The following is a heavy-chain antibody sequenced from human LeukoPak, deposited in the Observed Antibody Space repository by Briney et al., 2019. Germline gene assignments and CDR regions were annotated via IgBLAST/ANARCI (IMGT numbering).Heavy chain of an antibody. V-gene: IGHV3-30*03. D-gene: IGHD2-15*01. J-gene: IGHJ4*02. CDR1: GFTFSSYG. Sequence: GRSLRLSCAASGFTFSSYGMHWVRQAPGKGLEWVAVISYDGSNKYYADSVKGRFTISRDNSKNTLYLQMNSLRAEDTAVYYCARDRISQAIFDYWGQGTLVTVSS. CDR2: ISYDGSNK. CDR3: ARDRISQAIFDY.